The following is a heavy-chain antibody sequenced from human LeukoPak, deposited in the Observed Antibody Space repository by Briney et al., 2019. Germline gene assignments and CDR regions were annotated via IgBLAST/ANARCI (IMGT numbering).Heavy chain of an antibody. CDR1: GFTFSSYS. Sequence: GGSLRLSCAASGFTFSSYSMNWVRQAPGKGLEWVSYVSPSGTTIYYADSLKGRFAISRDNDKESLSLQMNSLRAEDTAVYYCARGDYGRYAFDFWGQGTMVTVSS. D-gene: IGHD4/OR15-4a*01. CDR2: VSPSGTTI. CDR3: ARGDYGRYAFDF. J-gene: IGHJ3*01. V-gene: IGHV3-48*04.